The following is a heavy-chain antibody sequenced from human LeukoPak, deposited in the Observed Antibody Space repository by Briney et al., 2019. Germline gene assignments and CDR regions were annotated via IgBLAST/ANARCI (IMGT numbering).Heavy chain of an antibody. Sequence: GGSLRLSCAASGFTFSSYAMSWVRQAPGEGLEWVSAISGSGGSTYYGDSGKGRFTISRANSKNTLYLQMNSLKATDTDVYYCAKGIVPAAANWFDPWGQGTLVTVSS. CDR3: AKGIVPAAANWFDP. V-gene: IGHV3-23*01. D-gene: IGHD2-2*01. CDR1: GFTFSSYA. CDR2: ISGSGGST. J-gene: IGHJ5*02.